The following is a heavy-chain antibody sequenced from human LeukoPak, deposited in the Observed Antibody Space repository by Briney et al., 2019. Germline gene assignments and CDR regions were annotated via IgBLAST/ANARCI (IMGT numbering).Heavy chain of an antibody. CDR2: ISSSSSYI. J-gene: IGHJ4*02. CDR1: GFTFSSYS. Sequence: PGVSLRLSCAASGFTFSSYSMNWVRQAPGKGLEWVSSISSSSSYIYYADSVKGRFTISRDNAKNSLYLQMNSLRAEDTAVYYCARVYYYGSGSYYKAQFDYWGQGTLVTVSS. V-gene: IGHV3-21*01. D-gene: IGHD3-10*01. CDR3: ARVYYYGSGSYYKAQFDY.